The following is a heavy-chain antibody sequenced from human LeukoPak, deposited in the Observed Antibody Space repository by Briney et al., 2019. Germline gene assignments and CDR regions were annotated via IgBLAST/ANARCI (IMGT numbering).Heavy chain of an antibody. J-gene: IGHJ4*02. V-gene: IGHV1-8*01. Sequence: ASVKVSCKASGFTFTSYDINWVRQASGQGLEWMGWMNPNNGNTGYAQKFQGRVTMTRDTSINTAYMELRGLRSEDTAVYYCATPSSGWYVYFDYWGQGTLVTVSS. CDR1: GFTFTSYD. D-gene: IGHD6-19*01. CDR2: MNPNNGNT. CDR3: ATPSSGWYVYFDY.